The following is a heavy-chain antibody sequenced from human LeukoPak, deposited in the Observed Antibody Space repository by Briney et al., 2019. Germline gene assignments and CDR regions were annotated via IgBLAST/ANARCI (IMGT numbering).Heavy chain of an antibody. CDR1: GFTFSSYS. Sequence: PGRSLRLSCAASGFTFSSYSMNWVRQAPGKGLEWVSSISSSSSYIYYADSVKGRFTISRDNAKNSLYLQMNSLRAEDTAVYYCARVSLWFGELPVLWGQGTLVTVSS. V-gene: IGHV3-21*01. CDR3: ARVSLWFGELPVL. CDR2: ISSSSSYI. J-gene: IGHJ4*02. D-gene: IGHD3-10*01.